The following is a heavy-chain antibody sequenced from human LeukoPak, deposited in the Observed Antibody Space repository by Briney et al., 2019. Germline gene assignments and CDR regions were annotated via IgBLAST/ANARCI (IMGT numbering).Heavy chain of an antibody. J-gene: IGHJ6*02. CDR3: ARVGPIWSGYYDYYYYGMDV. Sequence: SGTLSLTCAVSGGSIKSNNWWSWVRQPPGKGLEWIGEIYHSGSTNYNPSLESRVTVSVDKSKNQFSLDLSSVTAADTAVYYCARVGPIWSGYYDYYYYGMDVWGQGTTVTVSS. D-gene: IGHD3-3*01. CDR1: GGSIKSNNW. V-gene: IGHV4-4*02. CDR2: IYHSGST.